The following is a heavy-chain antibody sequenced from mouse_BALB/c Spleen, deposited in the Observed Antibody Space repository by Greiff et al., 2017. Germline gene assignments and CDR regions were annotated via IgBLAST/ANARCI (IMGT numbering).Heavy chain of an antibody. CDR3: TRGERNYFDY. V-gene: IGHV1-15*01. CDR2: IDPETGGT. CDR1: GYTFTDYE. Sequence: VQLQQSGAELVRPGASVTLSCKASGYTFTDYEMHWVKQTPVHGLEWIGAIDPETGGTAYNQKFKGKATLTADKSSSTAYMELRSLTSEDSAVYYCTRGERNYFDYWGQGTTLTVSS. J-gene: IGHJ2*01.